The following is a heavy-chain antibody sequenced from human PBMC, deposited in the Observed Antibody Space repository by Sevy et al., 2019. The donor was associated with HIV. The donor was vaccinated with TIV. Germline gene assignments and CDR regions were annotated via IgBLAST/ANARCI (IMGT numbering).Heavy chain of an antibody. J-gene: IGHJ4*02. Sequence: GESLKISCKGSGYSSSTHWIAWVRQMPGKGLEWMGIIYPGDSDTRYSPSFQGQVTISADKYISTAYLQWSSLKASDSAMYYCARRRGSSAWVDYWGQGTLVTVSS. CDR2: IYPGDSDT. V-gene: IGHV5-51*01. D-gene: IGHD6-6*01. CDR1: GYSSSTHW. CDR3: ARRRGSSAWVDY.